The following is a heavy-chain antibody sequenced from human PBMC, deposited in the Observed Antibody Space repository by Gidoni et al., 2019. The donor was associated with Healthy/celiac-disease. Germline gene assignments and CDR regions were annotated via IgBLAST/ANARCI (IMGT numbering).Heavy chain of an antibody. J-gene: IGHJ4*02. D-gene: IGHD6-19*01. Sequence: EVKLVESGGSLVQPGGCLRLSCAASGFTVSSNYMSWVRQAPGKGLEGVSVIYSGGSTYYADSVKGIFTISRDNSKNTLYLPMNSPRAEDTAVYYCAREAGSGWGSGYWGQGTLVTVSS. CDR2: IYSGGST. V-gene: IGHV3-66*01. CDR3: AREAGSGWGSGY. CDR1: GFTVSSNY.